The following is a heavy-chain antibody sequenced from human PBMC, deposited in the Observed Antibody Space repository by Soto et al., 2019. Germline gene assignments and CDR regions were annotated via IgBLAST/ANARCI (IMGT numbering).Heavy chain of an antibody. CDR3: ARRGVANSRDAFDI. CDR1: GGTFSNYA. Sequence: QVQLVQSGAEVKKPGTSVKVSCEVSGGTFSNYAITWVRQAHGQGLEWLGGDIPVYGSTNYAQKFQDSVTITAGESATTTFMELSSLRSDATAVYYCARRGVANSRDAFDIWGQGPLVTFS. D-gene: IGHD1-26*01. V-gene: IGHV1-69*01. CDR2: DIPVYGST. J-gene: IGHJ3*02.